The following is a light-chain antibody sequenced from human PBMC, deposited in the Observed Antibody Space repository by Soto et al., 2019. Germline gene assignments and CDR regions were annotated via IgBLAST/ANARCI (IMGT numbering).Light chain of an antibody. CDR3: QVWDISSDQSL. CDR1: NIESKS. CDR2: DDG. J-gene: IGLJ1*01. Sequence: LTQPPSVSVAPGQTARITCGGNNIESKSVHWYQQRPGQAPVLVLYDDGNRPSGIPERLSGSNSGSTATLTISSVEASDEADYFCQVWDISSDQSLFGPGTKVTVL. V-gene: IGLV3-21*02.